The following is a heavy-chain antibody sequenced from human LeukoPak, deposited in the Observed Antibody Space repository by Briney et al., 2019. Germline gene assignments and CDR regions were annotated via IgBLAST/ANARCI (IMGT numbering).Heavy chain of an antibody. CDR2: INSDETST. CDR3: ARGGYPYGLDY. D-gene: IGHD6-25*01. CDR1: GFTFSNYW. V-gene: IGHV3-74*01. Sequence: GGSLRLSCAASGFTFSNYWMYWVRQAPGKGLVWVSRINSDETSTSYADSVKGRFTISRDNAKNTLYLQMTSLRAEDTAVYYCARGGYPYGLDYWGQGTLVTVSS. J-gene: IGHJ4*02.